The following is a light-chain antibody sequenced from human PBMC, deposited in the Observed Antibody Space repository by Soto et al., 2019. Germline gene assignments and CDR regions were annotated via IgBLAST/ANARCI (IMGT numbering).Light chain of an antibody. V-gene: IGLV2-8*01. CDR3: NSFAASNNLV. CDR1: SSDVGAYNY. Sequence: QSALTQPPSASGSPGQSVTISCTGTSSDVGAYNYVSWYQHHPGKAPKLVIYEVSKRPSGVPDRFSGSKSGNTASLTVSGLQAEDEADYYCNSFAASNNLVFGGGTKLTVL. CDR2: EVS. J-gene: IGLJ2*01.